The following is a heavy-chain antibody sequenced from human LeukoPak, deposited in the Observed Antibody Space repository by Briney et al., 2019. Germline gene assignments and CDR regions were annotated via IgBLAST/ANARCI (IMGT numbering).Heavy chain of an antibody. V-gene: IGHV3-23*01. CDR1: GFTFSNYG. D-gene: IGHD3-10*01. J-gene: IGHJ4*02. CDR3: AKSRGGFDF. Sequence: PGGSLRLSCAASGFTFSNYGMSWVRQAPGKGLEWVAALSSSGDYTYHADSVKGRFTISRDNSKNTLHLQMNSLRAEDTAVYYCAKSRGGFDFWGQGTLVTVSS. CDR2: LSSSGDYT.